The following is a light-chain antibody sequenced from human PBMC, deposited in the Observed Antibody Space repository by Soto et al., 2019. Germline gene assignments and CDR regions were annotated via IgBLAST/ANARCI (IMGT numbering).Light chain of an antibody. CDR3: QQYDNWPLT. Sequence: EIVMTQSPATLSVSPGERATLSCRASQSVYSNLAWYQQKPGQAPRFLIYGASTRATGIPARFRGSGSGTEFTLTISSLQSEDFAVHYCQQYDNWPLTFGGGTKWIS. J-gene: IGKJ4*01. CDR2: GAS. V-gene: IGKV3-15*01. CDR1: QSVYSN.